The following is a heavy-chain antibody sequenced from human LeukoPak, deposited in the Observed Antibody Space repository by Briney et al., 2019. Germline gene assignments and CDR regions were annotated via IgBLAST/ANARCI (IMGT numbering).Heavy chain of an antibody. CDR1: GFTFDDYV. Sequence: GGSLRLSCAASGFTFDDYVMGWVRQAPGKGLEWVSAFSGSGGHAYHADAVEGRFSISRDTSKNTLYLQMNSLRAEDTAVYYCAKGRRTFIVVVIDAFDVWGQGTMVTVSS. D-gene: IGHD3-22*01. CDR2: FSGSGGHA. J-gene: IGHJ3*01. CDR3: AKGRRTFIVVVIDAFDV. V-gene: IGHV3-23*01.